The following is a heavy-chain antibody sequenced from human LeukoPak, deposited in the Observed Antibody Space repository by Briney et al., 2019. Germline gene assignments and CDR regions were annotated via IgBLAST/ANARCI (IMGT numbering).Heavy chain of an antibody. V-gene: IGHV4-59*01. D-gene: IGHD1-26*01. CDR2: IYYSGST. CDR3: ARWASGSDVGYIDY. J-gene: IGHJ4*02. CDR1: GGSISSYY. Sequence: PSETLSLTCTVSGGSISSYYWSWIRQPPGKGLEWIGYIYYSGSTNYNPSLKSRVTMAVDTSKTQSSLRLSSLPAADTAVDDCARWASGSDVGYIDYWGQGTLVTVSS.